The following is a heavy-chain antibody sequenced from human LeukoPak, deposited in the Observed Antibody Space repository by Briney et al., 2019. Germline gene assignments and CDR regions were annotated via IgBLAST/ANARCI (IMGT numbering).Heavy chain of an antibody. CDR2: IYSGGST. J-gene: IGHJ5*02. CDR1: GFTVSSNY. V-gene: IGHV3-53*01. CDR3: ARVMDSEWELSSWFDP. Sequence: GGSLGLSCAASGFTVSSNYMSWVRQAPGKGLEWVSVIYSGGSTYYADSVKGRFTISRDNSKNTLYLQMNSLRAEDTAVYYCARVMDSEWELSSWFDPWGQGTLVTVSS. D-gene: IGHD1-26*01.